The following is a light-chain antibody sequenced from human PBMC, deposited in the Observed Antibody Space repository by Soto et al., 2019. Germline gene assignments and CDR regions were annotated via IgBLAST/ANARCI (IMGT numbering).Light chain of an antibody. Sequence: EIVLTQSPDTLSLSPGDRATLSCRASQSVSSNYLAWYQQKPGQAPRLLMYGASTRATGIPDRFSGSGAGTDFTLTISRLEPEDFAVYYCQQYAGLPYTFGQGTKLEI. J-gene: IGKJ2*01. CDR1: QSVSSNY. CDR3: QQYAGLPYT. V-gene: IGKV3-20*01. CDR2: GAS.